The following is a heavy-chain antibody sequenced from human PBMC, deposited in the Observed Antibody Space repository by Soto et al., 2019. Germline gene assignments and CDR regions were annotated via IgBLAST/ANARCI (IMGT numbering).Heavy chain of an antibody. Sequence: QEQLVESGGGVVQPGRSLRLSCAASGFTFSSYAMHWVRQAPGKGLEWVAVISYDGSNKYYADSVKGRFTISRDNSKNTLYLQMNSLRAEDTAVYYCARELTMIVVEDDAFDIWGQGTMVTVSS. J-gene: IGHJ3*02. CDR1: GFTFSSYA. V-gene: IGHV3-30-3*01. D-gene: IGHD3-22*01. CDR3: ARELTMIVVEDDAFDI. CDR2: ISYDGSNK.